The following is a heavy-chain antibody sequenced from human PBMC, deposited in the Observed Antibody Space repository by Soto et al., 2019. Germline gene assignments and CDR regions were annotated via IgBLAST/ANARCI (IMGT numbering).Heavy chain of an antibody. Sequence: EVQLLESGGGLVQPGGSLRLSCAASGFTFSSYAMRWVRQAPVKGLEWVSAISGSVGSTYYADSVKGRFTISRDNSKNTLYLQMNSLRAEDTAVYYCARRGSGSYYDYWGQGNLVTVSS. CDR1: GFTFSSYA. CDR2: ISGSVGST. J-gene: IGHJ4*02. D-gene: IGHD1-26*01. CDR3: ARRGSGSYYDY. V-gene: IGHV3-23*01.